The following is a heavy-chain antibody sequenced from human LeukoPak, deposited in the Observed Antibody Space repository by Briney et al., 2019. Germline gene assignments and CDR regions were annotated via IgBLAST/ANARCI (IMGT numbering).Heavy chain of an antibody. CDR2: IFDAGRT. D-gene: IGHD6-19*01. Sequence: GGSLRLSCAASGFTVSGTYMSWVRQAAGEGGEWVSTIFDAGRTTYSDSVKGRFTISRDNYKNTLFLLMKSLRADDTAVYYCAGATKWLAHDFWGQGTLVTVSS. V-gene: IGHV3-53*01. CDR1: GFTVSGTY. CDR3: AGATKWLAHDF. J-gene: IGHJ4*02.